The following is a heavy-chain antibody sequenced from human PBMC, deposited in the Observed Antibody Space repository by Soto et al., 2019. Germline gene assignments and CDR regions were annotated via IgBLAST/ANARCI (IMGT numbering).Heavy chain of an antibody. V-gene: IGHV5-51*01. J-gene: IGHJ6*02. CDR1: GYSFTRYL. CDR3: ASTTVVTVRDYYYYGMDV. Sequence: GESLKLSCTGSGYSFTRYLIGWVRQMPGKGLEWMGIIYPGDSDTRYSPSFQGQVTISADKSISTAYLQWSSLKASDTAMYYCASTTVVTVRDYYYYGMDVWGQGTTVTVSS. CDR2: IYPGDSDT. D-gene: IGHD4-17*01.